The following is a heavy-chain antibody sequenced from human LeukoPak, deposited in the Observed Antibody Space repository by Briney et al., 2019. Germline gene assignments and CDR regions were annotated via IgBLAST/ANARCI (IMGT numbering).Heavy chain of an antibody. CDR2: ISGSGGST. Sequence: GGSLRLSCAAAGFTFSSYAMSWVRQAPGKGLEWVSAISGSGGSTYYADSVKGRFTISRDNSKNTLYLQMNSLRAEDTAVYYCAKVSGGSGWYDFDYWGQGTLVTVSS. CDR3: AKVSGGSGWYDFDY. D-gene: IGHD6-19*01. J-gene: IGHJ4*02. CDR1: GFTFSSYA. V-gene: IGHV3-23*01.